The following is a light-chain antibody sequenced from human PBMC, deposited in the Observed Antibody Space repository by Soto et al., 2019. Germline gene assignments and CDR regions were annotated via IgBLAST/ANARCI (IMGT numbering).Light chain of an antibody. CDR1: SSNIGAGYD. J-gene: IGLJ1*01. CDR3: QSYDSSLSVLYV. CDR2: GNS. V-gene: IGLV1-40*01. Sequence: QSVLKQPPSVSGAPGQRVTISCTGSSSNIGAGYDVHWYQHLPGTAPKLLIYGNSNRPSGVPDRFSGSKSGTSASLAITGLQAEDEADYYCQSYDSSLSVLYVFGTGTKVTVL.